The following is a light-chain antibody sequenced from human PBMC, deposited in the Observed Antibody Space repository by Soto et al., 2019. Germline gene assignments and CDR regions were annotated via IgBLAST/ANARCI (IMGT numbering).Light chain of an antibody. CDR2: GAS. V-gene: IGKV3D-15*01. Sequence: EIVMTQSPATLSVSPGERATLSCRASQSVSSNLAWYQLKPGQAPRLLIYGASTRATGIPARFSGSGSGTEFTLTISSLQSEDFAVYYCQQYNDWPPIFTFGPGTKADIK. CDR3: QQYNDWPPIFT. J-gene: IGKJ3*01. CDR1: QSVSSN.